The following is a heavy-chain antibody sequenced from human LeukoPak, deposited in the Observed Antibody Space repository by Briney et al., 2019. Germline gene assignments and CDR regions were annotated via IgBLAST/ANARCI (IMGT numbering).Heavy chain of an antibody. J-gene: IGHJ2*01. V-gene: IGHV4-59*01. CDR2: IHYSGST. CDR1: GGSFSRYH. Sequence: SETVSLTCTVSGGSFSRYHWSWIRQPQGKGLEWIGYIHYSGSTNFNPSLKSRVTMSLDTSKNQFSLKLSSVTAADTAVYYCVRSMSWYWDFDLWGRGTLVTVSS. D-gene: IGHD2/OR15-2a*01. CDR3: VRSMSWYWDFDL.